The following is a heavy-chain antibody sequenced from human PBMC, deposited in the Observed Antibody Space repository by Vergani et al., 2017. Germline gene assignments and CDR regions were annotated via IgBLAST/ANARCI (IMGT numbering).Heavy chain of an antibody. V-gene: IGHV2-5*01. D-gene: IGHD4-17*01. CDR3: ARTDGAIPSPYCYFYGMDV. CDR2: IDWNEDK. Sequence: QITLKESGPTLVKPTQTLTLTCTFSGFSLSTSGVGVGWIRQPPGKALEWLPLIDWNEDKRNSPSLKSRLTITKDTSKNQVVLTMTNMVPVDTATYYCARTDGAIPSPYCYFYGMDVWGQGTTVTVSS. J-gene: IGHJ6*02. CDR1: GFSLSTSGVG.